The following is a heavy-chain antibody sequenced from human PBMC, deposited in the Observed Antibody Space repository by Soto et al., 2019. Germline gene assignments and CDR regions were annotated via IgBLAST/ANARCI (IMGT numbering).Heavy chain of an antibody. CDR2: IYTGGGT. CDR3: ARGQASY. CDR1: GFTVSASY. Sequence: PGGSLRLSCTASGFTVSASYMSWVRQAPGKGLEWVSVIYTGGGTNYADSVKGRFTISRDISKNTLYLQMNSLRAEDTAVYYCARGQASYWGQGTLVTVSS. J-gene: IGHJ4*02. V-gene: IGHV3-53*01.